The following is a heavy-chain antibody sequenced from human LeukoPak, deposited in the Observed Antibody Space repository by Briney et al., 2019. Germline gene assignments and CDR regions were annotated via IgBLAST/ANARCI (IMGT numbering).Heavy chain of an antibody. CDR3: ARQRGYHYDSTTNRFSDL. CDR1: GLTVSSNY. CDR2: IYYSGIT. J-gene: IGHJ5*02. V-gene: IGHV4-39*01. D-gene: IGHD3-22*01. Sequence: GSLRLSCAASGLTVSSNYMNWVRQAPGKGLVWIGSIYYSGITYYNPSLKSRVTISVDTSKNQFSLKLNSVTAADTAVYYCARQRGYHYDSTTNRFSDLWGQGTRVTVSS.